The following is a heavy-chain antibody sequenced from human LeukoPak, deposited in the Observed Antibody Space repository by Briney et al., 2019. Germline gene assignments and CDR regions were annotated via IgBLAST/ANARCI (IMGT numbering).Heavy chain of an antibody. CDR3: ARALSGYDSSGYNY. V-gene: IGHV4-30-4*01. Sequence: SQTLSLTCTVSGGSISSGDYYWSWIRQPPGKGLEWIGYIYYSGSTYYNPSLKSRVTISVDTSKNQFSLKLSSVTAADTAVYYCARALSGYDSSGYNYWGQGTLVTVSS. J-gene: IGHJ4*02. CDR1: GGSISSGDYY. D-gene: IGHD3-22*01. CDR2: IYYSGST.